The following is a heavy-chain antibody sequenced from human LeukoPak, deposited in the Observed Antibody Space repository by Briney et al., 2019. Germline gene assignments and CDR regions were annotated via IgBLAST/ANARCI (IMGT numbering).Heavy chain of an antibody. CDR1: GYTFTSYD. J-gene: IGHJ4*02. Sequence: GASVKVSCKASGYTFTSYDINWVRQATGQGLEWMGWMNPNSGNTGYAQKFQGRVTMTRNTSISTAYMELSGLRSEDTAVYYCALTYSSGWYKGKYYFDYWGQGTLVTVSS. D-gene: IGHD6-19*01. V-gene: IGHV1-8*01. CDR2: MNPNSGNT. CDR3: ALTYSSGWYKGKYYFDY.